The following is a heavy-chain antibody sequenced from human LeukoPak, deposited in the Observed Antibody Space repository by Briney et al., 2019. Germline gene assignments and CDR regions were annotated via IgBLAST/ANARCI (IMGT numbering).Heavy chain of an antibody. Sequence: SETLSLTCTVSGGSISSGDYYWSWIRQPPGKGLEWIGSIYYSGSTYYNPSLKSRVTMSVDTSKNQFSLKLSSVTAADTAVYYCARHAGGISATGTRPFDYWGQGTLVTVSS. CDR3: ARHAGGISATGTRPFDY. J-gene: IGHJ4*02. CDR1: GGSISSGDYY. CDR2: IYYSGST. V-gene: IGHV4-39*01. D-gene: IGHD6-13*01.